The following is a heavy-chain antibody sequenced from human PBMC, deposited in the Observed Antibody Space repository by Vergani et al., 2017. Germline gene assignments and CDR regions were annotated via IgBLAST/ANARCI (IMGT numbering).Heavy chain of an antibody. J-gene: IGHJ4*02. V-gene: IGHV4-61*02. Sequence: QVKLQESGPGLLKPSQTLSLTCTVSGESIRSGSHYWSWIRQPAGKGPEWIGHIHTGGSTDLNPSFKSRVSISVDTSKSQSSLKLNSVTVADTAVYYCARSRRYCTCGSCPACCGEATLITVSS. CDR1: GESIRSGSHY. CDR2: IHTGGST. CDR3: ARSRRYCTCGSCPAC. D-gene: IGHD2-15*01.